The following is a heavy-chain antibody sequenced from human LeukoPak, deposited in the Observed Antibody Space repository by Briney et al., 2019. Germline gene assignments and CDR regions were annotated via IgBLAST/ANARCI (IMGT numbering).Heavy chain of an antibody. CDR2: ISSSGSTI. D-gene: IGHD1-26*01. J-gene: IGHJ6*04. V-gene: IGHV3-48*03. Sequence: GGSLRLSCAASGFTISTYDINWVSQAPGMGLEWVSYISSSGSTIYYADSVKGRFTISRDNAKNLLYLQMNSLRAEDTAVYYCARATSGNGMDVWGKGTTVTVSS. CDR3: ARATSGNGMDV. CDR1: GFTISTYD.